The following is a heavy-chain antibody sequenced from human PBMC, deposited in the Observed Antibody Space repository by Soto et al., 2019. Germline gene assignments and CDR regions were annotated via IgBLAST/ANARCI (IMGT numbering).Heavy chain of an antibody. V-gene: IGHV4-30-4*01. D-gene: IGHD5-12*01. CDR2: IYYSGST. J-gene: IGHJ6*02. CDR3: ARGDSGLDYYYYYGMDV. Sequence: PSETLSLTWTVSGGSISSGDYYWSWIRQPPGKGLEWIGYIYYSGSTYYNPSLKSRVTISVDTSKNQFSLKLSSVTAADTAVYYCARGDSGLDYYYYYGMDVWGQGTTVTVSS. CDR1: GGSISSGDYY.